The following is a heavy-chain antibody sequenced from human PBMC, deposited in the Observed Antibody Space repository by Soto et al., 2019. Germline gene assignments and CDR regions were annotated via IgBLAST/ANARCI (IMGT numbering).Heavy chain of an antibody. CDR2: INAGNGNT. CDR1: GYTFTSYA. Sequence: ASVKVSCKASGYTFTSYAMHWVRQAPGQRLEWMGWINAGNGNTKYSQKFQGRVTITRETSASTAYMELRRLRSEDTAVYYCGRWSPHGYCSGGSCYSGDYRFDYWGQGTLVTVSS. D-gene: IGHD2-15*01. J-gene: IGHJ4*02. V-gene: IGHV1-3*01. CDR3: GRWSPHGYCSGGSCYSGDYRFDY.